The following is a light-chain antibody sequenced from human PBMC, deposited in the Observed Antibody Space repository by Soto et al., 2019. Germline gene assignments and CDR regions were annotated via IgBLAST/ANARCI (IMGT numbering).Light chain of an antibody. CDR3: QQYGGPPWT. CDR2: GAS. V-gene: IGKV3-20*01. Sequence: EIVLTQSPATLSLSPGERATLSCRASQSVSSYLAWYQQKPGQAPRLLIYGASSRATGIPDRVRGSGSGTDFTLTISRLEPEDFAVYYCQQYGGPPWTFGQGTKVDIK. CDR1: QSVSSY. J-gene: IGKJ1*01.